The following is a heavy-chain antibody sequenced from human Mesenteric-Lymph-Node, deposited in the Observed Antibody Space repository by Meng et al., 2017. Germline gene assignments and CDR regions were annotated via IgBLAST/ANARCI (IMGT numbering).Heavy chain of an antibody. D-gene: IGHD1-26*01. J-gene: IGHJ5*02. CDR1: GGSISSGDYY. CDR3: ARGQRSYSGSYPEWFDP. V-gene: IGHV4-30-4*01. Sequence: GQLQESGPGLVKPSQTLSLTCTVSGGSISSGDYYWSWIRQPPGKGLEWIGCIYYSGSTYYNPSLKGRVTISVDTSKNQFSLNLSSVTAADTAVYYCARGQRSYSGSYPEWFDPWGQGTLVTVFS. CDR2: IYYSGST.